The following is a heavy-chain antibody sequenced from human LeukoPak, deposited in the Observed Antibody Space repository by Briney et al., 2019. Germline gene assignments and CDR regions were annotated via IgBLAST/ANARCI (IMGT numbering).Heavy chain of an antibody. CDR2: IYYSGST. J-gene: IGHJ4*02. D-gene: IGHD4-23*01. CDR1: GSSISSYY. Sequence: SETLSLTCTVSGSSISSYYWSWIRQPPGKGLEWIGYIYYSGSTNYNPSLKSRVTISVDTSKNQFSLKLSSVTAADTAVYYCARGTLIDYGGNLSPHFDYWGQGTLVTVSS. CDR3: ARGTLIDYGGNLSPHFDY. V-gene: IGHV4-59*01.